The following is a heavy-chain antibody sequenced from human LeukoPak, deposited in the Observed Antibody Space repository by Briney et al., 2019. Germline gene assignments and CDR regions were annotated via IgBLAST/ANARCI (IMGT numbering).Heavy chain of an antibody. V-gene: IGHV4-59*12. CDR1: GGSISSYY. CDR2: IYYSGNT. J-gene: IGHJ5*02. CDR3: ARGIVVVPAAILFYNWFDP. D-gene: IGHD2-2*02. Sequence: SETLSLTCTVSGGSISSYYWSWIRQPPGKGLEWIGYIYYSGNTNYNPSLKSRVTISVDTSKNQFSLKLSSVTAADTAVYYCARGIVVVPAAILFYNWFDPWGQGTLVTVSS.